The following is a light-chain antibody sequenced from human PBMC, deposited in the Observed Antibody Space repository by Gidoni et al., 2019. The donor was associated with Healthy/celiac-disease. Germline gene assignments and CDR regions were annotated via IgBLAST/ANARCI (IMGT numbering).Light chain of an antibody. Sequence: DIQMTQSPSSLSASVGDRVTITCRASQSISSYLNWYQQKPGKAPKLLIYAASSLQSGVPSRCSGSGSGTDFTLTISSLQPEDFATYYCQQSYSTPRTFGQGIKVEIK. V-gene: IGKV1-39*01. CDR3: QQSYSTPRT. CDR2: AAS. J-gene: IGKJ1*01. CDR1: QSISSY.